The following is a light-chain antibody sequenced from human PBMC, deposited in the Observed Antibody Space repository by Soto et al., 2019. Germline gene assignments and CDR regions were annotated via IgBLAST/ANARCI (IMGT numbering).Light chain of an antibody. J-gene: IGKJ2*01. CDR1: QSVSSSY. Sequence: EIVLTQSPGTLSLSPGERATLSCRASQSVSSSYLAWYQQKPGQAPRLLIYGASSRATGIPDRFSGSGSGTDFTFTISRLEPEDFAVYYCRQYGSSPYTFGQGTKLEIK. CDR2: GAS. V-gene: IGKV3-20*01. CDR3: RQYGSSPYT.